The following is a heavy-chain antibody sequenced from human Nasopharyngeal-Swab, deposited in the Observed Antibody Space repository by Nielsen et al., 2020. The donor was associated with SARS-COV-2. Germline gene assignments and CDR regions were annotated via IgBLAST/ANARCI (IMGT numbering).Heavy chain of an antibody. CDR2: ISSDNKYI. V-gene: IGHV3-21*01. Sequence: GESLKISCAASGFTFSSYTMNWVRQAPGKGLEWVSSISSDNKYIFYAESVKGRFTISRDNAKNSVYLHMRSLRGEDTAVYYCARDLELLTNYYALDYWGQGTLVTVSS. CDR1: GFTFSSYT. J-gene: IGHJ4*02. D-gene: IGHD3-9*01. CDR3: ARDLELLTNYYALDY.